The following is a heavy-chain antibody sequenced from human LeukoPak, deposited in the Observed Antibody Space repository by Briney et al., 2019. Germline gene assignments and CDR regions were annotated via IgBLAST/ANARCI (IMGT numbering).Heavy chain of an antibody. Sequence: SETLSLTCTVSGGSISSYYWSWIRQPPGKGLEWIGYIYYSGSTNYNPSLKSRVTISVDTSKNQFSLKLSSVTAADTAVYYCARPYYYDSSGYYYFDYWGQGTLVTVSS. CDR3: ARPYYYDSSGYYYFDY. J-gene: IGHJ4*02. CDR2: IYYSGST. V-gene: IGHV4-59*08. CDR1: GGSISSYY. D-gene: IGHD3-22*01.